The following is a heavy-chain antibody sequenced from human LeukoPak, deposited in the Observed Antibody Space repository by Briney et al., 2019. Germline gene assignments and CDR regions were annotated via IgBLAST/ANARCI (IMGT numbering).Heavy chain of an antibody. CDR2: ISWNSGSI. D-gene: IGHD6-6*01. CDR1: GFTFDDYA. CDR3: AKSEGYSSSPFDY. J-gene: IGHJ4*02. V-gene: IGHV3-9*01. Sequence: PGGSLRLSCAASGFTFDDYAMHWVRQAPGKGLEWVSGISWNSGSIGYADSVKGRFTISRDHAKNSLYLQMNSLRAEDTALYYCAKSEGYSSSPFDYWGQGTLVTVSS.